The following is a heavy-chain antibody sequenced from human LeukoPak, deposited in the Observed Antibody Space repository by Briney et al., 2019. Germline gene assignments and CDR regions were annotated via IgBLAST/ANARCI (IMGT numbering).Heavy chain of an antibody. J-gene: IGHJ6*03. Sequence: ASVKVSCKASGYTFTGYYMHWVRQAPGQGLEWMGWINPNSGGTNYAQKFQGRVTMTRDTSISTAYMELSRLRSDDTAVYYCARDVQLWFNYYYYYYMDVWGKGTTVTISS. V-gene: IGHV1-2*02. D-gene: IGHD5-18*01. CDR3: ARDVQLWFNYYYYYYMDV. CDR1: GYTFTGYY. CDR2: INPNSGGT.